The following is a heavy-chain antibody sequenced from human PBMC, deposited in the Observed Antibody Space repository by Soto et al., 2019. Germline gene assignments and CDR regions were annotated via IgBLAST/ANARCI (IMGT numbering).Heavy chain of an antibody. Sequence: PSETLPLTCSVSGDSVTLRKNYWGWILHPPGKGLEWIGYIYHRGSTNYNPSLESRVIISLDSSKNQVSLTLKSVTAADTSVYYCARDPRGREGGFIYCYGMDVWGQGSTVTVSS. CDR2: IYHRGST. CDR1: GDSVTLRKNY. V-gene: IGHV4-61*01. D-gene: IGHD3-16*01. CDR3: ARDPRGREGGFIYCYGMDV. J-gene: IGHJ6*02.